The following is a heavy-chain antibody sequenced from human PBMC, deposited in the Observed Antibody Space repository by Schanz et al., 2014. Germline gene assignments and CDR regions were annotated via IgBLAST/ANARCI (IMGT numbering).Heavy chain of an antibody. V-gene: IGHV1-2*02. J-gene: IGHJ4*02. CDR1: GYTFTGYS. Sequence: QVQLVQSGAEVKKPGASVKVSCKASGYTFTGYSMHWLRQAPGQGLEWMGWINPDSGDTNYVQNFQGRVTMTRDTSITTAYMDLSRLTSDDTAVYYCARVYRWQHILGHFDSWGQGSLVTVSS. CDR2: INPDSGDT. CDR3: ARVYRWQHILGHFDS. D-gene: IGHD6-13*01.